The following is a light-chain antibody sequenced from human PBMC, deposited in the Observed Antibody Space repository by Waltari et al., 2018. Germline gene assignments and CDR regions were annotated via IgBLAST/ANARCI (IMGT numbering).Light chain of an antibody. CDR2: GAS. J-gene: IGKJ3*01. CDR1: QSVSSN. Sequence: EIVMTQSPATLSVSPGERATLSCRASQSVSSNLAWYQQKPGQAPRLLIYGASTRATGIPARVSGSGSGTEFTLTISRMQSEDFAVYYCQQYNNWPRTFGPGTKVDIK. V-gene: IGKV3-15*01. CDR3: QQYNNWPRT.